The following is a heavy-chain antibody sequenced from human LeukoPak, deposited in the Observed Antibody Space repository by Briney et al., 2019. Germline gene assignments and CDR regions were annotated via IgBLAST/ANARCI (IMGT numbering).Heavy chain of an antibody. CDR3: ARDPTTEPNIAYYFDF. Sequence: SETLSLTCAVYGVSFSGYHWNWIRQFPGKGLEWIGEINDRGHTNYNPSLESRVTISVDTSKKQFSLKLNSVTAADTAVYYCARDPTTEPNIAYYFDFWGQGTLVTVSS. CDR2: INDRGHT. V-gene: IGHV4-34*01. D-gene: IGHD4-17*01. J-gene: IGHJ4*02. CDR1: GVSFSGYH.